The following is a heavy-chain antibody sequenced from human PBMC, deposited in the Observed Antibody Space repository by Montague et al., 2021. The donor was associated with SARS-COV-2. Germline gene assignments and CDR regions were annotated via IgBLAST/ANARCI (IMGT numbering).Heavy chain of an antibody. CDR3: AREPGSVDGMDV. J-gene: IGHJ6*02. D-gene: IGHD4-23*01. V-gene: IGHV3-74*01. Sequence: SLRLSCAASGFSFSDYWMHWVRQAPGKGLEWASRINTDGSNSYYTDSVKGRFTISRDNAKNTLYLQMNSLRAEDTAVYYCAREPGSVDGMDVWGQGTTITVSS. CDR1: GFSFSDYW. CDR2: INTDGSNS.